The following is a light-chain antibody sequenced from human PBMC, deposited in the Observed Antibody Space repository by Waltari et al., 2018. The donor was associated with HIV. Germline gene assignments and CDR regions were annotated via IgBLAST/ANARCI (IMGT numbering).Light chain of an antibody. Sequence: QSALTQPSTTSGSPGQSLTISCSATSNDVGPYDYVSCYQQHPDKAPRLIIYEVYKRPSGVPDRFSGSKSGNTASLTVSGLQAEDEADYYCTSYAGSDNLMLFGGGTKVTVL. CDR1: SNDVGPYDY. CDR2: EVY. CDR3: TSYAGSDNLML. J-gene: IGLJ2*01. V-gene: IGLV2-8*01.